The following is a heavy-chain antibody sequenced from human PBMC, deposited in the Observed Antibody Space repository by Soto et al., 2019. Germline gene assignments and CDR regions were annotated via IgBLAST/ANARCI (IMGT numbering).Heavy chain of an antibody. D-gene: IGHD1-7*01. J-gene: IGHJ6*02. CDR2: IYWDDAK. CDR3: AHTKLHYYYYAMDV. V-gene: IGHV2-5*02. CDR1: GFSLTTGGVA. Sequence: QITLKESGPSLVKPTQTLTLTCTLSGFSLTTGGVAVGWIRQPPGKALELLALIYWDDAKRYSPSLKSRLTITKDTAKNQVVLTMTNVDTVDTATYYCAHTKLHYYYYAMDVWGQGTTVTVSS.